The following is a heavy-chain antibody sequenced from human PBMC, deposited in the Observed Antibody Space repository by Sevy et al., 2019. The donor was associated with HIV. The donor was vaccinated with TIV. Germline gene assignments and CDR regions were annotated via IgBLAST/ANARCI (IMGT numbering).Heavy chain of an antibody. D-gene: IGHD3-16*01. J-gene: IGHJ3*02. Sequence: GGSLRLSCAASGFTFSDYYMSWSRQAPGKGLEWVSYISSSSSYTNYAYSVKGRFTISRDNAKNSLYLQMNSLRAEDTAVYYCARGGVGQYYDYVWGSYDAFDIWGQGTMVTVSS. CDR1: GFTFSDYY. V-gene: IGHV3-11*06. CDR2: ISSSSSYT. CDR3: ARGGVGQYYDYVWGSYDAFDI.